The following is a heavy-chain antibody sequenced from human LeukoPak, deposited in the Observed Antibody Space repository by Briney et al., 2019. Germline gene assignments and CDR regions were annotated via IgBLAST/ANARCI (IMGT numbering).Heavy chain of an antibody. D-gene: IGHD3-22*01. Sequence: PGRSLRLACTTSGFTFGDYAMSWVRQAPGKGLEWEGLIRSKAYGGATEYAASVRGRFIISRDDSNTIAYLQMNSLKTEDTAVYYCAKYYYDPRDYSRYFDFWGQGTVVTVSS. CDR2: IRSKAYGGAT. CDR3: AKYYYDPRDYSRYFDF. CDR1: GFTFGDYA. J-gene: IGHJ4*02. V-gene: IGHV3-49*04.